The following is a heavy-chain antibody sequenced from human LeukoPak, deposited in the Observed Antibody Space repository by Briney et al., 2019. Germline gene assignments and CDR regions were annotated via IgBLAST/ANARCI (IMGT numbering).Heavy chain of an antibody. D-gene: IGHD4-17*01. CDR3: AKDDYGDYGLYDY. Sequence: GGSLRLSCAASGYTFSSYGMHWVRQAPGMGLEWVAFIRYDGGNKYYADSVKGRFTISRDNSKNTLYLQMNSLRAEDTAVYYCAKDDYGDYGLYDYWDQGTLVTVSS. CDR2: IRYDGGNK. V-gene: IGHV3-30*02. CDR1: GYTFSSYG. J-gene: IGHJ4*02.